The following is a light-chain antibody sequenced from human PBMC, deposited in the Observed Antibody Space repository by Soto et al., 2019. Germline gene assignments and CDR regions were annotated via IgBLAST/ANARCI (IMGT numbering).Light chain of an antibody. V-gene: IGKV3-20*01. Sequence: DIVLTQSPGTLSLSPGERATLSCRASQSVSNSYLARYQQKPGQAPRLLIYGASSRATGIPDRFSGDGSGTDVTLTISRLEPEDFVVYYCQHYGTSPTWTFGQGTKVEVK. CDR2: GAS. CDR3: QHYGTSPTWT. J-gene: IGKJ1*01. CDR1: QSVSNSY.